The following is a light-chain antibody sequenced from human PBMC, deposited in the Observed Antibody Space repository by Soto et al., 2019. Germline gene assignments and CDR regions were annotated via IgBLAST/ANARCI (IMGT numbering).Light chain of an antibody. Sequence: QSVLTQPASVSGSPGQSITLSCTGTSSDIGGYDYVSWYQRHPGKAPKLIIYDVNNRPSGVSNRFSGSKSGNTASLTISGLQAEDEADYDCTSYASGSTHVVFGGGTKLTVL. J-gene: IGLJ2*01. V-gene: IGLV2-14*01. CDR3: TSYASGSTHVV. CDR1: SSDIGGYDY. CDR2: DVN.